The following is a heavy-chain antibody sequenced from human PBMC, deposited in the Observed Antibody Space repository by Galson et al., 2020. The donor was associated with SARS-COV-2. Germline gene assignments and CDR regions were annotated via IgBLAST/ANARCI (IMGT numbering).Heavy chain of an antibody. D-gene: IGHD2-15*01. CDR3: ARDGGYCSGGSCYSLYGMDV. Sequence: GESLKISCAASGFTFSSYGMHWVRQAPGNGLEWVAVIWYDGSNKYYADSVKGRFTISRDNSKNTLYLQMNILRAEDTAVYYCARDGGYCSGGSCYSLYGMDVWGQGTTVTVSS. CDR2: IWYDGSNK. J-gene: IGHJ6*02. CDR1: GFTFSSYG. V-gene: IGHV3-33*01.